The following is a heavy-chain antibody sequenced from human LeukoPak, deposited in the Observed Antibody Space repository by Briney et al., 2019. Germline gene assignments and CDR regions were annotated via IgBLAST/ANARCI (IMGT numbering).Heavy chain of an antibody. D-gene: IGHD1-26*01. CDR3: ARVGSPPWSYYYYMDV. Sequence: GGSLRLSCTASGFTLGDYAMSWFRQAPGKGLEWVSYISSSGSTIYYADSVKGRFTISRDNAKNSLYLQMNSLRAEDTAVYYCARVGSPPWSYYYYMDVWGKGTTVTVSS. J-gene: IGHJ6*03. V-gene: IGHV3-11*04. CDR2: ISSSGSTI. CDR1: GFTLGDYA.